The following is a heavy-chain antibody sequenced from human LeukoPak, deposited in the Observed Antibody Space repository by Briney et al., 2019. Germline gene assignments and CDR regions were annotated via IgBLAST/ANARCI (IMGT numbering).Heavy chain of an antibody. CDR2: IRYDGSNK. J-gene: IGHJ4*02. CDR3: AKDHTGYSDSSPFDY. Sequence: PGGSLCPSCAASGFIFSSYGTRWVRLAPGKGMEWVAFIRYDGSNKYYADSVKGRFTITRDNSKNTLYLQMNSLRAEDTAVYYCAKDHTGYSDSSPFDYWGQGTLVTVSS. D-gene: IGHD6-6*01. CDR1: GFIFSSYG. V-gene: IGHV3-30*02.